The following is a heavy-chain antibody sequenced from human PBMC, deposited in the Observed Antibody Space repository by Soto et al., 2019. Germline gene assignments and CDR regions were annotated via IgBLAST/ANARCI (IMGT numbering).Heavy chain of an antibody. CDR1: GYPVTAYY. Sequence: QLHLVQSGAVVKKPGASVTVSCSASGYPVTAYYMHWVRQAPGRGLEWMGGINPATGAAKYTQTFQGRVTMPRDTSTSTLFMELGGLTSEDTAVFYWARGGGVGVAGSAAFEMWGQGTLVTVSS. CDR2: INPATGAA. CDR3: ARGGGVGVAGSAAFEM. D-gene: IGHD3-3*01. J-gene: IGHJ3*02. V-gene: IGHV1-2*02.